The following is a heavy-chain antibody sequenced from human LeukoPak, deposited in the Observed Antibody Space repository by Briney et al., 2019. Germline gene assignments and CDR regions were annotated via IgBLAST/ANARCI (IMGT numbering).Heavy chain of an antibody. CDR1: GHTFTGYY. CDR3: ASERVTAVAGAAVGRRTYNWFDP. Sequence: ASVKVSCKASGHTFTGYYMHWVRQAPGQGLEWMGWINPNSGGTNYAQKFQGRVTMTRDTSISTAYMELSRLRSDDTAVYYCASERVTAVAGAAVGRRTYNWFDPWGQGTLVTVSS. V-gene: IGHV1-2*02. CDR2: INPNSGGT. J-gene: IGHJ5*02. D-gene: IGHD6-19*01.